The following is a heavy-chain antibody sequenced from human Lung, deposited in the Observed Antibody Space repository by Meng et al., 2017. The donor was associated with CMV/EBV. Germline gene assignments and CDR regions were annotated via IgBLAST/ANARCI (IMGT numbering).Heavy chain of an antibody. D-gene: IGHD1-26*01. V-gene: IGHV4-61*08. J-gene: IGHJ4*02. CDR3: VAYLVGFCGRGY. CDR1: GASVSSDDYH. Sequence: SXTXSLXXTVYGASVSSDDYHWSWIRQPPGQELEWIGQIYNTGRDTFNPSLQSRVTISADTSKNQFPLKLTSVTTADTAVYFCVAYLVGFCGRGYLGQGPVVTVSS. CDR2: IYNTGRD.